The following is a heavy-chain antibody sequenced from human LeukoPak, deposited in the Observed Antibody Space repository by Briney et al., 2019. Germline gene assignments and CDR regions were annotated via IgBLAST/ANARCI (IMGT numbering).Heavy chain of an antibody. CDR3: ARGSFCGGDCYLGFDY. D-gene: IGHD2-21*01. CDR2: ISSSSSYI. CDR1: GFTFSSYS. V-gene: IGHV3-21*01. J-gene: IGHJ4*02. Sequence: GGSLRLSCAASGFTFSSYSMNWVRQAPGKRPEWVSSISSSSSYIYYADSVKGRFTISRDNAKNSLYLQMNSLRAEDTAVYYCARGSFCGGDCYLGFDYWGQGTLVTVSS.